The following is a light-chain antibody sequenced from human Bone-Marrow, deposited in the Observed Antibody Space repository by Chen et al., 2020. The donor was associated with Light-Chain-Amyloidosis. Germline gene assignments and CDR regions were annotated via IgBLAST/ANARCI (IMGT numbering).Light chain of an antibody. CDR1: KLGGEF. CDR2: QAT. Sequence: SYELTQPPSVSVAPGQTVSITCSGDKLGGEFVCWYQPKAGQPPVLVIYQATKRPPGIPGRFSDSNFWDTATLTSSGTQARVEADYYCHTLDSRTGVFGTGTKVTVL. CDR3: HTLDSRTGV. J-gene: IGLJ1*01. V-gene: IGLV3-1*01.